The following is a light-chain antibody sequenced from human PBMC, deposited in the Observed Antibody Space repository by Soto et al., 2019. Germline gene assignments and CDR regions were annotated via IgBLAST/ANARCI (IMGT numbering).Light chain of an antibody. CDR2: GAS. V-gene: IGKV3-20*01. J-gene: IGKJ4*01. Sequence: EIVLTQSPGTLLLSPGERATLSCRASQSVSSSYLAWYQQKPGQAPRLLIYGASSRATGIPDRFSGSGSGTDFTLTISRLEPEDFAVYYRQQYGSSPLTFGGGTKVEIK. CDR1: QSVSSSY. CDR3: QQYGSSPLT.